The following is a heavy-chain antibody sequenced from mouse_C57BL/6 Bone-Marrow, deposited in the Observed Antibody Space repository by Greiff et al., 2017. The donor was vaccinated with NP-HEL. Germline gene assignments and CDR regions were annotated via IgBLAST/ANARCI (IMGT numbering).Heavy chain of an antibody. Sequence: DVKLQESGGGLVKPGGSLKLSCAASGFTFSDYGMHWVRQAPEKGLEWVAYISSGSSTIYYADTVKGRFTISRDNAKNTLFLQMTSLRSEDTAMYYCARPYYDYGDYAMDYWGQGTSVTVSS. CDR2: ISSGSSTI. J-gene: IGHJ4*01. CDR1: GFTFSDYG. CDR3: ARPYYDYGDYAMDY. V-gene: IGHV5-17*01. D-gene: IGHD2-4*01.